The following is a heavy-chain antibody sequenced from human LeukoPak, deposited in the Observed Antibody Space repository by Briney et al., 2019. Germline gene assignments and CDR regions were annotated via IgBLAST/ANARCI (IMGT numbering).Heavy chain of an antibody. D-gene: IGHD6-6*01. V-gene: IGHV1-69*04. CDR3: ARDRRSSSSGVLFDY. CDR1: GYTFTSYY. J-gene: IGHJ4*02. CDR2: IIPILGIA. Sequence: SVKVSCKASGYTFTSYYMHWVRQAPGQGLEWMGRIIPILGIANYAQKFQGRVTITADKSTSTAYMELSSLRSEDTAVYYCARDRRSSSSGVLFDYWGQGTLVTVSS.